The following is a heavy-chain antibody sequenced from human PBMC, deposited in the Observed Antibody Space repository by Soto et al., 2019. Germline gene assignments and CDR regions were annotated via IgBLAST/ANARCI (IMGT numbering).Heavy chain of an antibody. V-gene: IGHV4-59*01. J-gene: IGHJ4*02. CDR1: GGSISDYY. CDR3: ARGRHWLDF. D-gene: IGHD6-19*01. CDR2: IYYTGST. Sequence: QVQLQESGPGLVKPSETLSLTCTVSGGSISDYYWSWVRQPPGKGLQWIGYIYYTGSTNYNPSLKTRGTLSLATSENQFSLKLSSVTAADTAVYYCARGRHWLDFWGQGTLLTVSS.